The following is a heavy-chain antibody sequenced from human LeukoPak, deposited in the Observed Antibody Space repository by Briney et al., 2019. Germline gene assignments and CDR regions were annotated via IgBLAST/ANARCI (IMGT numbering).Heavy chain of an antibody. V-gene: IGHV1-2*06. D-gene: IGHD1-26*01. CDR2: INPNIGGT. Sequence: GASVKVSCKASGYTFTSYYMHWVRQAPGQGLEWMGRINPNIGGTNYAQKFQGRVTMTRDTSISTIYMELSRLRSDDTAVYYCARVGAGLNDAFDIWGQGTMVTVSS. CDR1: GYTFTSYY. J-gene: IGHJ3*02. CDR3: ARVGAGLNDAFDI.